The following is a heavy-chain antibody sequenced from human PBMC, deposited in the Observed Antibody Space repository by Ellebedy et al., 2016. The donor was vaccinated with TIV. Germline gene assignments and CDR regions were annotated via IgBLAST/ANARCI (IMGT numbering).Heavy chain of an antibody. CDR2: IYYSGST. CDR3: ARQGKEIRYFDWLYDI. J-gene: IGHJ3*02. CDR1: GGSISSYY. D-gene: IGHD3-9*01. Sequence: MPSETLSLTCTVSGGSISSYYWTWIRQPPGKGLEWIGYIYYSGSTNSSPSLKRRVTISVDTSKNQFSLKLSSVTAADTAVYYCARQGKEIRYFDWLYDIWGQGTMVTVSS. V-gene: IGHV4-59*08.